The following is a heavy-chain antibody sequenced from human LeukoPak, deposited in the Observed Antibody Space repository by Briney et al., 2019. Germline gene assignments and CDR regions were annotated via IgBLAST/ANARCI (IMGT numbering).Heavy chain of an antibody. J-gene: IGHJ4*02. CDR3: AGGPYGIDY. CDR2: INHSGST. D-gene: IGHD4-17*01. V-gene: IGHV4-34*01. CDR1: GGSFSGYY. Sequence: PSETLSLTCAVYGGSFSGYYWSWIRQPPGKGLEWIGEINHSGSTNYNPSLKSRVTMSVDTSKNQFSLKLSSVTAADTAVYYCAGGPYGIDYWVQGTLVTVSS.